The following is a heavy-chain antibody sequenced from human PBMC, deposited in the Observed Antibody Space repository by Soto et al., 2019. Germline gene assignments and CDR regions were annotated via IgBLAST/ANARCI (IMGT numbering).Heavy chain of an antibody. CDR1: GYTLTSYY. V-gene: IGHV1-46*01. D-gene: IGHD6-13*01. J-gene: IGHJ6*02. CDR2: INPSGGST. Sequence: GASVKVSCKASGYTLTSYYMHWVRQAPGQGLEWMGIINPSGGSTSYAQKFQGRVTMTRDTSTSTVYMELSSLRSEDTAVYYCARERIAAAGTGKAYGMDVWGQGTTVTVSS. CDR3: ARERIAAAGTGKAYGMDV.